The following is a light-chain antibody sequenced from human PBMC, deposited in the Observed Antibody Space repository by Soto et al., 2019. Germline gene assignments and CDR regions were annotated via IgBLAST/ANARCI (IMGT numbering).Light chain of an antibody. CDR1: SSDVGGYNY. CDR2: EVS. CDR3: SSYAGSNTYVV. Sequence: QSALTQPPSASGSPGQSVTISCTGTSSDVGGYNYVSWYQQHPGKAPKLMIYEVSKWPSGVPDRFSGSKSGNTASLTVSGLQAEDEADYYCSSYAGSNTYVVFGGGTKVTVL. V-gene: IGLV2-8*01. J-gene: IGLJ2*01.